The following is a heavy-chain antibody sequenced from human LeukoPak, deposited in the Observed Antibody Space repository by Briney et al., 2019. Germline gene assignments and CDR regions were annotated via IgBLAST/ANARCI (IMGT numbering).Heavy chain of an antibody. V-gene: IGHV3-53*01. CDR1: GFTVRSNY. J-gene: IGHJ6*02. Sequence: GSLELSCAASGFTVRSNYMSWVRQAPGKGLEWVSVIYSGGSTYYADSVKGRFTISRDNSKNTLYLQMNSLRAEDTAVYYCARGSLGRITIFGVVISGSDYGMDVWGQGTTVTVSS. D-gene: IGHD3-3*01. CDR2: IYSGGST. CDR3: ARGSLGRITIFGVVISGSDYGMDV.